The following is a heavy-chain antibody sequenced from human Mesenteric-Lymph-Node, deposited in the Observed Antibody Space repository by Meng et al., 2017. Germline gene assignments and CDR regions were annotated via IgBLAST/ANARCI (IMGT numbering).Heavy chain of an antibody. CDR2: IYYSGST. CDR1: GGSISSYY. Sequence: SETLSLTCTVSGGSISSYYWSWIRQPPGKGLEWIGSIYYSGSTYYNPSLKSRVTISVDTSKNQFSLKLSSVTAADTAVYYCARDSSSSWYLNYYYYGMDVWGQGTTVTVSS. D-gene: IGHD6-13*01. V-gene: IGHV4-59*12. CDR3: ARDSSSSWYLNYYYYGMDV. J-gene: IGHJ6*02.